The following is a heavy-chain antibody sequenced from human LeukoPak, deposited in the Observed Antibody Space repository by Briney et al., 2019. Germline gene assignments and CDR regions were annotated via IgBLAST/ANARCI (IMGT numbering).Heavy chain of an antibody. CDR2: IYHSGST. V-gene: IGHV4-4*02. CDR1: GGSISSSNW. CDR3: ARSLGQYSGSYFDY. J-gene: IGHJ4*02. D-gene: IGHD1-26*01. Sequence: SGTLSLTCAVSGGSISSSNWWSWVRQPPGKGLEWIGEIYHSGSTNYNPSLKSRVTISVDKSKNQFSLKLSSVTAADTAVYYCARSLGQYSGSYFDYWGQGTLVTVSS.